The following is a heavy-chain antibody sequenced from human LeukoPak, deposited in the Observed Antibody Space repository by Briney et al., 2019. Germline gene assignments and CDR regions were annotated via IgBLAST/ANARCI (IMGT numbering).Heavy chain of an antibody. J-gene: IGHJ4*02. CDR1: GGSISSGDYY. V-gene: IGHV4-30-4*01. D-gene: IGHD3-3*01. Sequence: SETLSLTCTVSGGSISSGDYYWSWIRQPPGQGLEWIGYIYHTGCTYYNSSLESRVTISLDTSKNQFSLKLSSLTAADTAVYYCARNSDFSFDYWGQGTLVTVSS. CDR3: ARNSDFSFDY. CDR2: IYHTGCT.